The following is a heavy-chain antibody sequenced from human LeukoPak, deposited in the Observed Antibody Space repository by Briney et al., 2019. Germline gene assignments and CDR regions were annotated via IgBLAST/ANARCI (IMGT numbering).Heavy chain of an antibody. V-gene: IGHV4-59*08. J-gene: IGHJ4*02. CDR1: GASLSSYY. CDR3: ARRVTGRGTYYFDY. Sequence: SETLSLTCTVSGASLSSYYCSWIRQSPGKGLEWIGLISYSGSTNYNPALKSRVTISLDTSKNQFSLKLNSVTAADTAVYCCARRVTGRGTYYFDYWGQGTLVTVSS. CDR2: ISYSGST. D-gene: IGHD3-16*01.